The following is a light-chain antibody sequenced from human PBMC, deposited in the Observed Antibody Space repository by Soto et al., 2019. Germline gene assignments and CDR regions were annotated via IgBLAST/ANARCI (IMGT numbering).Light chain of an antibody. V-gene: IGKV1-5*03. J-gene: IGKJ1*01. CDR3: QQYNSHPWT. CDR1: QSIRSW. Sequence: DIQMTQSPSTLPASVGDRVTVTCRASQSIRSWLAWYQEKPGKAPKLLIYNASLLETGVPSRFSGSASGTEFTLTISSLQTDDFGTYYCQQYNSHPWTFGQGTKVEMK. CDR2: NAS.